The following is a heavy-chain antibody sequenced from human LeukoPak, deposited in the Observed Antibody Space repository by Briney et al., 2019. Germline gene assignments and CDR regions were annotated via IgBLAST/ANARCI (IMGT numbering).Heavy chain of an antibody. J-gene: IGHJ6*02. V-gene: IGHV4-59*08. CDR1: GGSISSYY. D-gene: IGHD3-10*01. Sequence: PSETLYLTCTVSGGSISSYYWSWIRQPPGKGLEWIGYIYYSGSTNYNPSLKSRVTISVDTSKNQFSLKLSSVTAADTAVYYCARHGYGSGSYYAAYYYGIDVWGQGTTVTVSS. CDR2: IYYSGST. CDR3: ARHGYGSGSYYAAYYYGIDV.